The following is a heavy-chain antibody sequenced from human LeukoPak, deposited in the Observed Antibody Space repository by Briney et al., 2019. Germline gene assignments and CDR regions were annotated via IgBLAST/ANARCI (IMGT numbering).Heavy chain of an antibody. J-gene: IGHJ4*02. CDR2: VDSTTSTI. Sequence: PGGSLLLSCAASEFTFSSYSMNWLRQAQGKGLEWISYVDSTTSTIYYADSVRGRFTISRDNAENSLFLQKNSLTDEDTAVYYCARANSILPRQLITYLDSWGQGTLVSVSS. D-gene: IGHD3-22*01. CDR3: ARANSILPRQLITYLDS. V-gene: IGHV3-48*02. CDR1: EFTFSSYS.